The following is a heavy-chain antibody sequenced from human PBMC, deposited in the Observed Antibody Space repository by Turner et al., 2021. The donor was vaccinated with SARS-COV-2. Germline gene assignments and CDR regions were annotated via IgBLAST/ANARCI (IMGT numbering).Heavy chain of an antibody. Sequence: QVQLQQWGAGLLKPSETPSLTCAVYGGSFSGYYWSWIRQPPGKGLEWIGEINHSGSTNYNPSLKSRVTISVDTSKNQFSLKLSSVTAADTAVYYCARKPTGRYYYGMDVWGQGTTVTVSS. D-gene: IGHD4-17*01. V-gene: IGHV4-34*01. CDR1: GGSFSGYY. CDR3: ARKPTGRYYYGMDV. CDR2: INHSGST. J-gene: IGHJ6*02.